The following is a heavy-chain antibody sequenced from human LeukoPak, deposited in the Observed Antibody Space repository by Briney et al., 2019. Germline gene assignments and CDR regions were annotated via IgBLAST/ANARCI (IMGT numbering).Heavy chain of an antibody. Sequence: QSGGSLRLSCAASGFTVSSNYMSWVRQAPGKGLEWVSVIYSGGSTYYADSVKGRFTISRDNSKNTLYLQMNSLRAEDTAVYYCASLPRPGYDYVWGSYPRESFFYDNYYMDVWGKGTTVTISS. J-gene: IGHJ6*03. CDR3: ASLPRPGYDYVWGSYPRESFFYDNYYMDV. V-gene: IGHV3-53*01. CDR1: GFTVSSNY. D-gene: IGHD3-16*02. CDR2: IYSGGST.